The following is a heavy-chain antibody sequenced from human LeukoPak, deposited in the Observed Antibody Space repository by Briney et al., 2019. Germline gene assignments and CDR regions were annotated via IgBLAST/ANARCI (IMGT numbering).Heavy chain of an antibody. V-gene: IGHV4-39*01. Sequence: SETLSLTCTVSGGSISSSSYYWGWIRQPPGKGLEWIGSNSGSTYYNPSLKSRVTISVDTSKNQFSLKLSSVAAADTAVYYCARLGVGATPLRYWGQGTLVTVSS. CDR2: NSGST. J-gene: IGHJ4*02. CDR1: GGSISSSSYY. D-gene: IGHD1-26*01. CDR3: ARLGVGATPLRY.